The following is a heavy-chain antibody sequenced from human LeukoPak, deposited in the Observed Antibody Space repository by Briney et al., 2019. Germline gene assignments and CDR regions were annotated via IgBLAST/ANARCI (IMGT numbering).Heavy chain of an antibody. Sequence: SETLSLTCTVSGGSISGYYWTWIRQPPGKGLKWIGNIYYSASTDYNPSLKSRVTISVDKSKNQFSLKLSSVTTADTAVYYCARGALGSSWSDFWGQGTLVTVSS. J-gene: IGHJ4*02. CDR1: GGSISGYY. CDR2: IYYSAST. V-gene: IGHV4-59*01. CDR3: ARGALGSSWSDF. D-gene: IGHD6-13*01.